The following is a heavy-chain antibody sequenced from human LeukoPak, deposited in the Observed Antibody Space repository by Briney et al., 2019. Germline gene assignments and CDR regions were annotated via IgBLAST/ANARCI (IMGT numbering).Heavy chain of an antibody. D-gene: IGHD6-19*01. J-gene: IGHJ4*02. CDR3: ARDRGSGWYENDY. CDR1: GGSISSYY. Sequence: PSETLSLTCTVSGGSISSYYWSWIRQPPGKGLEWIGYIYYSGSTNYNPSLRSRVTISVDTSKNQFSLKLSSVTAADTAVYYCARDRGSGWYENDYWGQGTLVTVSS. V-gene: IGHV4-59*01. CDR2: IYYSGST.